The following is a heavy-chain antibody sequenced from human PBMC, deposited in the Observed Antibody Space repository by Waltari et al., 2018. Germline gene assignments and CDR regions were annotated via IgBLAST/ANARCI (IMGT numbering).Heavy chain of an antibody. Sequence: EVQLVQSGAEVKKPGESLKISCKGSGYSFTSYWLGWVSQMPGKGLEWMGINKPGDSNTRYSPSFQGQVTISADKSISTAYLQWSSLKASDSAMYYCARLRLEFYSGSGSSSWFDPWGQGTLVTVSS. D-gene: IGHD3-10*01. J-gene: IGHJ5*02. CDR3: ARLRLEFYSGSGSSSWFDP. CDR1: GYSFTSYW. V-gene: IGHV5-51*01. CDR2: NKPGDSNT.